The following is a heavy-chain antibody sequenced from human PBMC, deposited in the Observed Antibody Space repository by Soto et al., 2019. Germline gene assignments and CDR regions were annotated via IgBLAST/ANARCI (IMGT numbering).Heavy chain of an antibody. D-gene: IGHD5-18*01. CDR3: ARGGQVDTAMVTAFDI. Sequence: SETLSLTCTISGGSISSGGYYWSWIRQHPGKGLEWIGYIYYSGSTYYNPSLKSRVTISVDTSKNQFSLKLSSVTAADTAVYYCARGGQVDTAMVTAFDIWGRGTMVTVSS. J-gene: IGHJ3*02. V-gene: IGHV4-31*02. CDR2: IYYSGST. CDR1: GGSISSGGYY.